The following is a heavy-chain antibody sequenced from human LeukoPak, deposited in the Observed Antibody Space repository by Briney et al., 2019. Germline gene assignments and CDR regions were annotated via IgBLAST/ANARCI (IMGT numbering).Heavy chain of an antibody. Sequence: GRSLRLSCAASGFTFDDYAMHWVRQAPGKGLEWVSGISWNSGSIGYADSVKGRFTISRDNAKNSLYLQMNSLRTEDTALYYCAPLYRGSYSSDPGGQEPRVPVPS. CDR2: ISWNSGSI. CDR3: APLYRGSYSSDP. J-gene: IGHJ5*02. V-gene: IGHV3-9*01. CDR1: GFTFDDYA. D-gene: IGHD1-26*01.